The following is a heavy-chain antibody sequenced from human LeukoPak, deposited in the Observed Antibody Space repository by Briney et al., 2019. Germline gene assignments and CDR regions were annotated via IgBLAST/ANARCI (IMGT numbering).Heavy chain of an antibody. V-gene: IGHV4-4*07. CDR3: ARDLTLGQWLVFDY. J-gene: IGHJ4*02. Sequence: PSETLSLTCTVSGGSISSYYWSWIRQPAGKGLEWIGRIYTSGSTNYNPSLKSRVTMSVDTSKNQFSLKLSSVTAADTAVYYCARDLTLGQWLVFDYWGQGTLVTVSS. CDR1: GGSISSYY. D-gene: IGHD6-19*01. CDR2: IYTSGST.